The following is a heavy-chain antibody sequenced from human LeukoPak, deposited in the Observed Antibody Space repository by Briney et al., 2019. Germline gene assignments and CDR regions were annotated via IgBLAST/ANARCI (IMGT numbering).Heavy chain of an antibody. CDR1: GGSFSGYY. J-gene: IGHJ5*02. Sequence: SETLSLTCAVYGGSFSGYYWSWIRQPPGKGLEWIGEINHSGSTNCNPSPKSRVTISVDTSKNQFSLKLSSVTAADTAVYYCASTIFGVVRNNWFDPWGQGTLVTVSS. V-gene: IGHV4-34*01. CDR2: INHSGST. CDR3: ASTIFGVVRNNWFDP. D-gene: IGHD3-3*01.